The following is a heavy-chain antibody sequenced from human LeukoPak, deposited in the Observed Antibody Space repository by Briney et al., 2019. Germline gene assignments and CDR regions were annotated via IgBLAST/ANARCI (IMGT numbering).Heavy chain of an antibody. CDR3: ARDLWESTTGTTPPYYFDY. V-gene: IGHV3-21*01. J-gene: IGHJ4*02. D-gene: IGHD1-1*01. CDR1: GFSFSTSN. CDR2: ISSSSSYI. Sequence: PGGSLRLSCAASGFSFSTSNMNWVRQAPGKGLEWVSSISSSSSYIYYADSVKGRFTISRDNAKNSLYLQMNSLRAEDTAVYYCARDLWESTTGTTPPYYFDYWGQGTLVTVSS.